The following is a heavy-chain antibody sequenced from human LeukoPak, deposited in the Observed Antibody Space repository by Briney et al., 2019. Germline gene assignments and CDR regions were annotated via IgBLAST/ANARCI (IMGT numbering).Heavy chain of an antibody. Sequence: GASMTVSCKASGYTFTGYYLHWVRQAPGQGLEWMGWINPDSGDTNYAQKFQGRITMTRDTSISTAYMEPSSLRSDDTAVYYCARGLANFAGSYYRGNLGPNWLDPWGQGTLVTVSS. D-gene: IGHD3-10*01. CDR2: INPDSGDT. CDR3: ARGLANFAGSYYRGNLGPNWLDP. V-gene: IGHV1-2*02. J-gene: IGHJ5*02. CDR1: GYTFTGYY.